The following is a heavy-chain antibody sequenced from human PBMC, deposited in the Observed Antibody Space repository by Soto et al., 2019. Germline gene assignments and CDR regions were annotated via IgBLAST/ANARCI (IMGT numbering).Heavy chain of an antibody. CDR1: GGSSMISSYY. CDR2: MYYSGST. D-gene: IGHD1-26*01. Sequence: QLQLQESGPRLMKPSETLSLTCDVSGGSSMISSYYCAWIRQPPGRGLEWIGSMYYSGSTYYNPSPKSRVTMYVDTSMTQFSPRLNSVTAANTAVYYCARLTKVGATPYYFDYWGQGILVTVSS. V-gene: IGHV4-39*01. CDR3: ARLTKVGATPYYFDY. J-gene: IGHJ4*02.